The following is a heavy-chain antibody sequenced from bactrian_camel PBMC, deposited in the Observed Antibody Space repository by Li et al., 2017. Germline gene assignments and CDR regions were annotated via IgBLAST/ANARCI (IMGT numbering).Heavy chain of an antibody. CDR2: ASSDGSIT. Sequence: VQLVESGGGLVQPGGSLRLSCAASGFTFSDYAMSWVRQAPGKGLQWVSDASSDGSITYYADSIKGRFTISRDNAKNSLYLQLNDLKSEDTAMYFCARAFAWSNLNHWGQGTQVTV. D-gene: IGHD8*01. CDR1: GFTFSDYA. V-gene: IGHV3S31*01. J-gene: IGHJ4*01. CDR3: ARAFAWSNLNH.